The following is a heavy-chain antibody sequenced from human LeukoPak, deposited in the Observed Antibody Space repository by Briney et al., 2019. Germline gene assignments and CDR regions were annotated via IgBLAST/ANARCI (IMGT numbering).Heavy chain of an antibody. CDR2: ISWNSGSI. CDR1: GFIFNNYA. Sequence: GGSLRLSCAGSGFIFNNYAMHWVWQPPGKGLEWVSGISWNSGSIDYADSVKGRFTISRDNAKNSLYLQMSSLRAEDTAVYYCARGPGSSGGAYVGDYWGPGTLVTVSS. V-gene: IGHV3-9*01. J-gene: IGHJ4*01. D-gene: IGHD3-22*01. CDR3: ARGPGSSGGAYVGDY.